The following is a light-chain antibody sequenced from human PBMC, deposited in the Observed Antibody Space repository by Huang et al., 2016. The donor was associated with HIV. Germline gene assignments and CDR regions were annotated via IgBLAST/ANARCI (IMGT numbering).Light chain of an antibody. CDR3: QQRKYWPPIT. CDR2: DAS. Sequence: ETVLTQSPATLSLSPGERATLSCRASQSVNSYLAWYQQKPGQTPRLLIYDASNRATGIPARVSGSGSGTDFTLTISSLEPEDFAVYYCQQRKYWPPITFGQGTRLEIK. J-gene: IGKJ5*01. V-gene: IGKV3-11*01. CDR1: QSVNSY.